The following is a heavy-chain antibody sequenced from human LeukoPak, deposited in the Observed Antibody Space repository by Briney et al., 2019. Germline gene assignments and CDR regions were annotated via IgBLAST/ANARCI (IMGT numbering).Heavy chain of an antibody. CDR1: GFTFSTYT. CDR2: ISTGSSYI. CDR3: AKVANYYDSSGIGILYYYGMDV. V-gene: IGHV3-21*01. J-gene: IGHJ6*02. Sequence: NPGGSLRLSCAASGFTFSTYTMNWVRQAPGKGLEWVSSISTGSSYIYYADSGRGRFTISRDNAKNSLYLQMNNLRAADTAVYYCAKVANYYDSSGIGILYYYGMDVWGQGTTVTVSS. D-gene: IGHD3-22*01.